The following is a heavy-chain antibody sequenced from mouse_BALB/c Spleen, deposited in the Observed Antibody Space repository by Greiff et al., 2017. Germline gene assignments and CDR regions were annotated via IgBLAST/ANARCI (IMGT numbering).Heavy chain of an antibody. CDR1: GFSLTGYG. J-gene: IGHJ4*01. V-gene: IGHV2-6-7*01. CDR2: IWGDGST. Sequence: VQLQESGPGLVAPSQSLSITCTVSGFSLTGYGVNWVRQPPGKGLEWLGMIWGDGSTDYNSALKSRLSISKDNSKSQVFLKMNSLQTDDTARYYCARYGNYFFYAMDYWGQGTSVTVSS. CDR3: ARYGNYFFYAMDY. D-gene: IGHD2-1*01.